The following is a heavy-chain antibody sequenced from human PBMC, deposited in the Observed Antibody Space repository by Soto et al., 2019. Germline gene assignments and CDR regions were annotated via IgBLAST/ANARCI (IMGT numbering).Heavy chain of an antibody. V-gene: IGHV3-30-3*01. J-gene: IGHJ6*02. Sequence: GGSLRLSCAASGFTFSSYAMHWVRQAPGKGLEWVAVISYDGSNKYYADSVKGRFTISRDNSKNTLYLQMNSLRAEDTAVYYCARDLRYYYDSSGQYYYYYYGMDVWGQGTTVTVSS. CDR3: ARDLRYYYDSSGQYYYYYYGMDV. CDR1: GFTFSSYA. D-gene: IGHD3-22*01. CDR2: ISYDGSNK.